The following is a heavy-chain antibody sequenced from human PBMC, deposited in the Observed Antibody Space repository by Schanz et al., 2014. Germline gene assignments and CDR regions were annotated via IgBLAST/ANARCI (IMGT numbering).Heavy chain of an antibody. CDR2: ISVYNHNK. D-gene: IGHD3-3*01. V-gene: IGHV1-18*01. Sequence: QVQLVQSGAEVKKPGATVKVSCKASGYIFINSGISWVRQAPGQGLEWMGWISVYNHNKEYDQKFQGRVTMTTDTSTSTAYMALTDLRSDDTAVYYCARDRRFFDRDDLYYFDNWGPGTLVTVSS. J-gene: IGHJ4*02. CDR3: ARDRRFFDRDDLYYFDN. CDR1: GYIFINSG.